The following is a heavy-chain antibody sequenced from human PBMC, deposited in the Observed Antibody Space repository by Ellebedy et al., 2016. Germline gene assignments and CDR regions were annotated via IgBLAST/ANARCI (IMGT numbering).Heavy chain of an antibody. Sequence: SETLSLXCTVSGGSVSSGSYYWSWIRQPPGKGLEWIGYIYYSGSTNYNPSLKSRVTISVDTSKNQFSLKLSSVIAADTAVYYCARAYSGYDPSGSRSPGYFDYWGQGTLVTVSS. CDR2: IYYSGST. V-gene: IGHV4-61*01. D-gene: IGHD5-12*01. J-gene: IGHJ4*02. CDR3: ARAYSGYDPSGSRSPGYFDY. CDR1: GGSVSSGSYY.